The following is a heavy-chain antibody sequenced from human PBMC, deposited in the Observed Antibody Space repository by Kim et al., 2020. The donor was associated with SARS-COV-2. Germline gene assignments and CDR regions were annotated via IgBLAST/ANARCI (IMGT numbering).Heavy chain of an antibody. CDR1: GGSISSSNW. CDR2: IYHSGST. Sequence: SETLSLTCAVSGGSISSSNWWSWVRQPPGKGLEWIGEIYHSGSTNYNPSLKSRVTISVDKSKNQFSLKLSSVTAADTAVYYCARGLYSSGWTSPPSMDVWGQGTTVTVSS. V-gene: IGHV4-4*02. J-gene: IGHJ6*02. D-gene: IGHD6-19*01. CDR3: ARGLYSSGWTSPPSMDV.